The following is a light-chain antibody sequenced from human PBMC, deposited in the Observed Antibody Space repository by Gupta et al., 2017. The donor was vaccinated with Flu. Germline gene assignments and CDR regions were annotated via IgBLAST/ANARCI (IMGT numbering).Light chain of an antibody. Sequence: DIQMTQSPSTLSASVGDRVTITCRASQSISSWLAWYQQKPGKAPKLLIYKASSLESGVPSRFSGSGSGTEFTLTISGLQPDDFATYYCQQENSYLGTFGQGTKVEIK. CDR3: QQENSYLGT. J-gene: IGKJ1*01. CDR2: KAS. CDR1: QSISSW. V-gene: IGKV1-5*03.